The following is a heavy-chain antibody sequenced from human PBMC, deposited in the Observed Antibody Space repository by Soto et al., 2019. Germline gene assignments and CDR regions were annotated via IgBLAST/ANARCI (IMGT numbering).Heavy chain of an antibody. CDR2: IYNSGST. D-gene: IGHD3-10*01. CDR3: ARGITMVRGVIHTPDFDY. V-gene: IGHV4-31*03. Sequence: QVQLQESGPGLVKPSQTLSLTCTVSGGSLNSGGYYWSWIRQPPGKGLEWIGYIYNSGSTYYNPSLTRRVTIAVDTAKNQFSLKLSSVTAADTAVYCCARGITMVRGVIHTPDFDYWGQGTLVTVSS. J-gene: IGHJ4*02. CDR1: GGSLNSGGYY.